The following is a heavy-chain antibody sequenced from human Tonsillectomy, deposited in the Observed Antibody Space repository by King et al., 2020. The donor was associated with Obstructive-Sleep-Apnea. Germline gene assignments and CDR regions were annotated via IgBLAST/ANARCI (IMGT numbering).Heavy chain of an antibody. D-gene: IGHD3-22*01. J-gene: IGHJ6*02. CDR1: GFTFSSYG. CDR3: AEDLLEYYYDSSGSYYYYYYGMDV. CDR2: IRYDGSNK. V-gene: IGHV3-30*02. Sequence: VQLVESGGGVVQPGRSLRLSCAASGFTFSSYGMHWVRQAPGKGLEWVAFIRYDGSNKYYADSVKGRFTISRDNSKNTLYLQMNSLRAEDTAVYYCAEDLLEYYYDSSGSYYYYYYGMDVWGQGTTVTVSS.